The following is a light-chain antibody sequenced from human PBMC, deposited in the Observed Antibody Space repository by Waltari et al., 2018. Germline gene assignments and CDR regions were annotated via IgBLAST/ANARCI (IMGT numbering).Light chain of an antibody. V-gene: IGLV2-14*03. CDR3: NLYRSGSTLGV. CDR1: SSDVGGYNY. J-gene: IGLJ1*01. Sequence: QSALTQPASVSGSPGQSITISCTGSSSDVGGYNYVSWYQQHPDKAPKLMIYDVNRRPSGVSNLFSGSKSGNTASLTISGLQADDEADYYCNLYRSGSTLGVFGTGTKVTVL. CDR2: DVN.